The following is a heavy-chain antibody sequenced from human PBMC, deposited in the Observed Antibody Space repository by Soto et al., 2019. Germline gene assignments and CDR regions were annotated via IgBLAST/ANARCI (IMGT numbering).Heavy chain of an antibody. CDR3: ARDPSGSGPNFDL. CDR2: ISSDGSTT. J-gene: IGHJ2*01. CDR1: GFTFNNYA. V-gene: IGHV3-64*07. D-gene: IGHD3-10*01. Sequence: EVQLVESGGGVVQPGGSLRLSCAASGFTFNNYAMYWVRQAPGKGLEYVSGISSDGSTTYYADSVKGRFTISRDNSKNTLHLQMGSLRPEDMAVYYCARDPSGSGPNFDLWGRGTLVIVSS.